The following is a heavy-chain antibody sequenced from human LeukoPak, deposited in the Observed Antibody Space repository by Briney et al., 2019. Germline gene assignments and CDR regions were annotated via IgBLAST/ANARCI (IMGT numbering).Heavy chain of an antibody. CDR1: GVTFSSYC. CDR2: IWYDGSNK. Sequence: PGRSLRLSCAASGVTFSSYCMQWVRQAPGKGLEWVAVIWYDGSNKYYADSVKGRFTISRDNSKNTLYLQMNSLRAEDTAVYYCARDGPPYSSGWYGSDYWGQGTLVTVSS. CDR3: ARDGPPYSSGWYGSDY. J-gene: IGHJ4*02. D-gene: IGHD6-19*01. V-gene: IGHV3-33*01.